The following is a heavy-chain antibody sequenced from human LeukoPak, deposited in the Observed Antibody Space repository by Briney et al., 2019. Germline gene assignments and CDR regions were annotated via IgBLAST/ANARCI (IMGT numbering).Heavy chain of an antibody. CDR2: IYYSGST. V-gene: IGHV4-30-4*01. J-gene: IGHJ5*02. Sequence: PSQTLSLTCTVSGGSISSGDYDCGWIRKPPGNGLEWIGYIYYSGSTFYNPSLNSRVTISVHTSKNQFSLKLSSVTAADTAVYYCARGYFVVVPAARNWFDPWGQGTLVTVSS. CDR3: ARGYFVVVPAARNWFDP. D-gene: IGHD2-2*01. CDR1: GGSISSGDYD.